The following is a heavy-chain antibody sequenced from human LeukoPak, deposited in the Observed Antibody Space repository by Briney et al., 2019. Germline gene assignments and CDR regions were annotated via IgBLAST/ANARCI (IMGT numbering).Heavy chain of an antibody. CDR2: MNPNSGNT. D-gene: IGHD4-17*01. Sequence: ASVKVSCKASGYTFTSHDINWVRQATGQGLEWMGWMNPNSGNTGYAQKFQGRVTMTRNTSISTAYMELSSLRSEDTAVYYCARAPSREDYGDHYWFDPWGQGTLVTVSS. J-gene: IGHJ5*02. V-gene: IGHV1-8*01. CDR1: GYTFTSHD. CDR3: ARAPSREDYGDHYWFDP.